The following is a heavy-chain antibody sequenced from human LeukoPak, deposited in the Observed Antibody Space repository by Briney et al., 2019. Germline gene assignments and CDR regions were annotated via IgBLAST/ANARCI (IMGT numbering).Heavy chain of an antibody. V-gene: IGHV3-23*01. J-gene: IGHJ4*02. CDR2: ISGSGGST. CDR1: GFTFSSSG. CDR3: AKDQPLSSSSEPDY. D-gene: IGHD6-6*01. Sequence: PGGSLRLSGAASGFTFSSSGMSWVSQAPGKGLEWVSAISGSGGSTYYADSVKGRFTISRDNSKNTLYLQMNSLRAEDTAGYYCAKDQPLSSSSEPDYWGQGTLVTVSS.